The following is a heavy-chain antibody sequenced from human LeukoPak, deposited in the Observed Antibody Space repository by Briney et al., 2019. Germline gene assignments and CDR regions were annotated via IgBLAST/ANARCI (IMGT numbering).Heavy chain of an antibody. CDR3: ARGHCSGGSCYPGDY. CDR2: IIPILGIA. V-gene: IGHV1-69*04. CDR1: GGTFSSYA. D-gene: IGHD2-15*01. Sequence: ASVKVSCKASGGTFSSYAISWVRQAPGQGLEWMGRIIPILGIANYAQKFQGRVTITADKSTSTAHMELSSLRSEDTAVYYCARGHCSGGSCYPGDYWGQGTLVTVSS. J-gene: IGHJ4*02.